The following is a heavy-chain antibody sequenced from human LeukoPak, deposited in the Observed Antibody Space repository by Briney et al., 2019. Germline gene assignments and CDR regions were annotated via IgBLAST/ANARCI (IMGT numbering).Heavy chain of an antibody. Sequence: ASVKVSCKASGYTFTGYYMHWVRQAPGQGLEWMGWINPNSGGTNYAQKFQGRVTMTRDTSISTAYMELSRLRSDDTAVYYCARWNADFWSGCLDYWGQGTLVTVSS. CDR3: ARWNADFWSGCLDY. D-gene: IGHD3-3*01. J-gene: IGHJ4*02. CDR1: GYTFTGYY. V-gene: IGHV1-2*02. CDR2: INPNSGGT.